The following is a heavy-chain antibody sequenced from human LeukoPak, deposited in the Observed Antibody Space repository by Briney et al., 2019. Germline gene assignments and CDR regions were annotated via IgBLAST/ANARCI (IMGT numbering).Heavy chain of an antibody. CDR2: ISGSGGTT. J-gene: IGHJ4*02. V-gene: IGHV3-23*01. CDR3: ARKVPDWGLIDY. D-gene: IGHD2-2*01. CDR1: GFTFASNA. Sequence: GGSLRLSCTASGFTFASNAMNWVRQAPGKGLEWVSVISGSGGTTKYADSVKGRFTIPRDNSKNTLYLQMNSLIAEDTAVYYCARKVPDWGLIDYWGQGTLVTVSS.